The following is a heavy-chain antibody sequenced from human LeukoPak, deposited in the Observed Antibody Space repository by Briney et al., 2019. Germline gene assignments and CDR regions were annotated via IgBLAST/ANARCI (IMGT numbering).Heavy chain of an antibody. CDR3: ARDSAHYYDSSGYRSGNDY. J-gene: IGHJ4*02. CDR2: INPNSGGT. CDR1: GYTFTGYY. D-gene: IGHD3-22*01. Sequence: ASVKVSCKASGYTFTGYYMHWVRQAPGQGPEWMGWINPNSGGTNYAQKFQGRVTMTRDTSISTAYMELSRLRSDDTAVYYCARDSAHYYDSSGYRSGNDYWGQGTLVTVSS. V-gene: IGHV1-2*02.